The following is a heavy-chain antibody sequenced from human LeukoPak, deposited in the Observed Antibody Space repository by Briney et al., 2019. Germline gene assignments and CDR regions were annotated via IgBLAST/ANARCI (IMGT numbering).Heavy chain of an antibody. CDR2: IYYSGST. CDR1: GGSISSGGYS. CDR3: ASHSYCSSTSCYTNFGEFDY. J-gene: IGHJ4*02. Sequence: SETLSLTCAVSGGSISSGGYSWSWIRQPPGKGLEWIGYIYYSGSTYYNPSLKSRVTISVDTSKNQFSLKLSSVTAADTAVYYCASHSYCSSTSCYTNFGEFDYWGQGTLVTVSS. V-gene: IGHV4-31*11. D-gene: IGHD2-2*02.